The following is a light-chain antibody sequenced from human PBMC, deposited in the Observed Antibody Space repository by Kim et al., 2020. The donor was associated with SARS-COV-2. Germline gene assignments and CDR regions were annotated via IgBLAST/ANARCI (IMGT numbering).Light chain of an antibody. J-gene: IGLJ2*01. CDR3: AAWDDRLNGPVV. V-gene: IGLV1-44*01. CDR1: SSNIGSNT. Sequence: QIVIISSAGSSSNIGSNTFSWHQQLAGAPPQLLICNNHQPSSGVPHRFSGSTSGTSAPLAIGGLQSEDAADYYCAAWDDRLNGPVVFGGGTQLTVL. CDR2: NNH.